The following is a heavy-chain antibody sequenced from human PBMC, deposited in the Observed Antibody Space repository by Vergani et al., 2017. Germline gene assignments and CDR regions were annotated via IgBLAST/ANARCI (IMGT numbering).Heavy chain of an antibody. Sequence: QVQLVQSGAEVKKPGSSVKVSCKASGGTFSSYTISWVRQAPGQGLEWMGRIIPILGIANYAQKFQGRVTITADKSTSTAYMELSSLRSEDTAVYYCARDLGTYCTNGVCSTRNLDYWGQGTLVTVSS. J-gene: IGHJ4*02. D-gene: IGHD2-8*01. CDR3: ARDLGTYCTNGVCSTRNLDY. CDR1: GGTFSSYT. V-gene: IGHV1-69*08. CDR2: IIPILGIA.